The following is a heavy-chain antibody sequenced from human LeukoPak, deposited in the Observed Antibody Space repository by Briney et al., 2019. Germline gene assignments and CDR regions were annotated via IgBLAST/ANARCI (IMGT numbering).Heavy chain of an antibody. D-gene: IGHD6-13*01. CDR3: ARGEVAAAGIYYCYGMDV. V-gene: IGHV1-69*13. CDR1: GGTFISYA. Sequence: ASVKVSRKASGGTFISYAISWVRQAPGQGLEWMGGIIPIFGTANYAQKFQGRVTITADESTSTAYMELSSLRSEDTAVYYCARGEVAAAGIYYCYGMDVWGQGTTVTVSS. CDR2: IIPIFGTA. J-gene: IGHJ6*02.